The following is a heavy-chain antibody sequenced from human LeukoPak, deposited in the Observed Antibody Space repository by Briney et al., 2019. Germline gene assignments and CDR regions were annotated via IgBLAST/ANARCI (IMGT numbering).Heavy chain of an antibody. J-gene: IGHJ6*03. Sequence: SETLSLTCIVSGYSINNGYYWGWIRQPPGRGLEWIGSIYHSGKTYYNPSLKSRVTISVDTSKTQFSLNLNSVTAADTAVYYCARRRDTAALFYRYYYLDVWGQGNTVTISS. CDR3: ARRRDTAALFYRYYYLDV. V-gene: IGHV4-38-2*02. D-gene: IGHD2-2*01. CDR2: IYHSGKT. CDR1: GYSINNGYY.